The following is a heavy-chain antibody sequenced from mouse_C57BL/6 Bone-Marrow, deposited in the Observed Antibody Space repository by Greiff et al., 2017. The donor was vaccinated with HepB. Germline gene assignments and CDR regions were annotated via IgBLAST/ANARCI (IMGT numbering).Heavy chain of an antibody. CDR1: GYTFTDYY. CDR2: IYPGSGNT. D-gene: IGHD1-1*01. CDR3: ARLEATVVAHYAMDY. J-gene: IGHJ4*01. V-gene: IGHV1-84*01. Sequence: LVESGPELVKPGASVKISCKASGYTFTDYYINWVKQRPGQGLEWIGWIYPGSGNTKYNEKFKGKATLTVDTSSSTAYMQLSSLTSEDSAVYFCARLEATVVAHYAMDYWGQGTSVTVSS.